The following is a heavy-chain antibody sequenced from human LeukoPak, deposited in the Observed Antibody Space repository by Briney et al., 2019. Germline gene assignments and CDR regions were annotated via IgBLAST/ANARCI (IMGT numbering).Heavy chain of an antibody. CDR1: GFTFSDCA. J-gene: IGHJ4*02. D-gene: IGHD3-10*01. Sequence: AGGSLRLSCAASGFTFSDCAMTWVRQAPGKGLEWVSSIGSDGNKHYSESVRGRFAISRDNAKNSLFLQMISLRAEDTAVYYCASGITIRDLDYWGQGTLVTVSS. V-gene: IGHV3-69-1*01. CDR2: IGSDGNK. CDR3: ASGITIRDLDY.